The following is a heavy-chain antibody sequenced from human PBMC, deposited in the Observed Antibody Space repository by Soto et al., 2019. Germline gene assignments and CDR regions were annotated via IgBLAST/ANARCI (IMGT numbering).Heavy chain of an antibody. CDR2: ISAYNGNT. CDR3: ARWSSGERNYYYYGMDI. Sequence: QVQLVQSGAEVKKPGASVKLSCKASGYTFLSYGISWVRQAPGQGLEWMGWISAYNGNTNYAQNFQDRVTMTKDTSTSTAYMELRSLGSDDTAVYHCARWSSGERNYYYYGMDIWGQGTTVTVS. J-gene: IGHJ6*02. V-gene: IGHV1-18*01. D-gene: IGHD1-26*01. CDR1: GYTFLSYG.